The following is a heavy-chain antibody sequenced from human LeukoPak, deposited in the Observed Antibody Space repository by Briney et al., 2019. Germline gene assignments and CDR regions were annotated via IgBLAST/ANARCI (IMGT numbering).Heavy chain of an antibody. CDR1: GFTFSSYW. Sequence: GGSLRLSCAASGFTFSSYWMHWVRQAPGKGLVWVSRINSDGSSTSYADSVKGRFTISRDNAKNTLYLQMNSLRAEDTAVYYCARAGQWFNFDYWGQGTLVTVSS. D-gene: IGHD3-22*01. CDR2: INSDGSST. J-gene: IGHJ4*02. CDR3: ARAGQWFNFDY. V-gene: IGHV3-74*01.